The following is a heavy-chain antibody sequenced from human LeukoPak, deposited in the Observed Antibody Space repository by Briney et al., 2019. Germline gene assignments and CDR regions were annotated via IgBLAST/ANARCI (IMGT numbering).Heavy chain of an antibody. CDR1: GGSISSSDYY. D-gene: IGHD5-12*01. V-gene: IGHV4-39*01. J-gene: IGHJ5*02. CDR3: ARGLTRGYTYGGCFDP. CDR2: IYYSGST. Sequence: SETLSLTCTVSGGSISSSDYYWGWIRQPPGKGLERIASIYYSGSTYYSPSLKSGVTISVDTSKNQFSLKLRSVTATDTAVYYCARGLTRGYTYGGCFDPWGQGTLVTVSS.